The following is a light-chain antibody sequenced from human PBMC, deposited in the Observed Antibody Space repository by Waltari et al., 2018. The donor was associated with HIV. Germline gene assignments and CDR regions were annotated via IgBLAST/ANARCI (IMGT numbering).Light chain of an antibody. V-gene: IGKV2-28*01. J-gene: IGKJ2*03. CDR1: PSLLHSNGYNY. CDR2: LGS. Sequence: DIVMTQSPLSLPVTPGEPASTSCRSSPSLLHSNGYNYLDWYLQKPGQSPQLLIYLGSNRASGVPDRFSGSGSGTDFTLKISRVEAEDVGVYYCMQALQTPRSFGQGTKLEIK. CDR3: MQALQTPRS.